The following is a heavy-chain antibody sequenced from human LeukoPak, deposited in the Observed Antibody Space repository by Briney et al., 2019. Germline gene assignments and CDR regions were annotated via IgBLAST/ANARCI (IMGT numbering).Heavy chain of an antibody. J-gene: IGHJ4*02. CDR2: ISSSSTYI. Sequence: GGSLRLSCAASGFTVSSNYMSGVRQAPGKGLEWGSSISSSSTYIHYADSVKGRFTISRDNAKNSLYLQMNSLRDEDTAVYYCARDLHGDYPGDYWGQGTLVTVSS. D-gene: IGHD4-17*01. V-gene: IGHV3-21*01. CDR3: ARDLHGDYPGDY. CDR1: GFTVSSNY.